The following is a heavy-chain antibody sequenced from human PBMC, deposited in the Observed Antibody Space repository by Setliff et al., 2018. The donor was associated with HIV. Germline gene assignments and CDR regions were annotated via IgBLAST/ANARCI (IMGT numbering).Heavy chain of an antibody. D-gene: IGHD3-3*01. V-gene: IGHV4-34*01. Sequence: SETLSLTCAVYGGSFSKYYWSWIRQPPGKGLEWIGEMNHSGSTNYNPSLKSRITTSVDTSKNQFSLKLTFVTDADTAVYYCARIFAGHGYYYGMDVWGKETTVTVS. CDR1: GGSFSKYY. CDR2: MNHSGST. CDR3: ARIFAGHGYYYGMDV. J-gene: IGHJ6*04.